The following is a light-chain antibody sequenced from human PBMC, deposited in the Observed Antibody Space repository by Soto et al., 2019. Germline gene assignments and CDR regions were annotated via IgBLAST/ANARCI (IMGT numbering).Light chain of an antibody. CDR2: GAS. J-gene: IGKJ3*01. V-gene: IGKV3-20*01. CDR1: PSVSSSY. Sequence: EIVLPQSPGTLSLSPGERATLSCRASPSVSSSYLAWYQQKPGQAPRLLIYGASSRATGIPDRFSGTGSGTDFTITISRLEPEDFAVYYCQEYGSSLPFTFGPGTKVDIK. CDR3: QEYGSSLPFT.